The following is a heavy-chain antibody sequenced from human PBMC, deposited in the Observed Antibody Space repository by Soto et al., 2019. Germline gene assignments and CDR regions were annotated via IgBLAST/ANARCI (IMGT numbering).Heavy chain of an antibody. CDR3: AKGRGSWYDYYYMDV. Sequence: EVQLLESGGGLVQPGGSLRLSCAASGFTFSSYAMSWVRQAPGKGLEWVSTISGSGDTTYYADSVKGRFTISGDNSKNTLYLQMNSLRAEETAVDYCAKGRGSWYDYYYMDVWGKGTTVTVSS. D-gene: IGHD6-13*01. V-gene: IGHV3-23*01. CDR2: ISGSGDTT. J-gene: IGHJ6*03. CDR1: GFTFSSYA.